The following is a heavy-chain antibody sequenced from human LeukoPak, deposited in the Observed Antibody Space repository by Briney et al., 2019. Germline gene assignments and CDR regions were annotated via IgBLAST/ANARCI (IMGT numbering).Heavy chain of an antibody. V-gene: IGHV1-69*04. CDR1: GGTFSSYA. CDR3: ARDRYSSGWTDYYYYYGMDV. CDR2: IIPILGIA. D-gene: IGHD6-19*01. J-gene: IGHJ6*02. Sequence: SVKVSCKAPGGTFSSYAISWVRQAPGQGLEWMGRIIPILGIANYAQKFQGRVTITADKSTSTAYMELSSLRSEDTAVYYCARDRYSSGWTDYYYYYGMDVWGQGTTVTVSS.